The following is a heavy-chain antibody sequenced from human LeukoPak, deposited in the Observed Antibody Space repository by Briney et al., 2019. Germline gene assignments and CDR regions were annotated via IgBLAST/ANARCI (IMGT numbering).Heavy chain of an antibody. J-gene: IGHJ4*02. V-gene: IGHV4-39*01. D-gene: IGHD6-19*01. CDR1: GGSISSSSFY. CDR2: IYYSGST. Sequence: SETLSLTCTVSGGSISSSSFYWGWIRQPPGKGLEWIGIIYYSGSTYYNPPLKSRVTISVDTSKNQFSLKLSSVTAADTAVYYCARRGWDNYFDYWGQGILVTVSS. CDR3: ARRGWDNYFDY.